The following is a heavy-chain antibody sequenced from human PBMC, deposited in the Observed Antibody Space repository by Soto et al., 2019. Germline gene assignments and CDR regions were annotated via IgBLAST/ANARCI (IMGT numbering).Heavy chain of an antibody. Sequence: GGSLRLSCAASGFTFSSYWMSWVRQAPGKGLEWVANIKQDGSEKYYVDSVKGRFTISRDNAKNSLYLQMNSLRAEDTAVYYCARYRVPVVVVADDYPAQRTPVPVSS. CDR2: IKQDGSEK. CDR1: GFTFSSYW. V-gene: IGHV3-7*05. J-gene: IGHJ4*01. CDR3: ARYRVPVVVVADDY. D-gene: IGHD2-15*01.